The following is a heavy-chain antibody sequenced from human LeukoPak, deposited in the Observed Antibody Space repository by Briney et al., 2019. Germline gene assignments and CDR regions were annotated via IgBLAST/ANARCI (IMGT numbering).Heavy chain of an antibody. D-gene: IGHD2-15*01. CDR1: GGSFSGYY. J-gene: IGHJ4*02. Sequence: SETLSLTCAVYGGSFSGYYWSWIRQPPGKGLEWIGEINHSGSTNYNPSLKSRVTISVDTSKNQFSLKLSSVTAADTAVYYCASHPGGVAGYYFDYWGQGTLVTVSS. CDR2: INHSGST. CDR3: ASHPGGVAGYYFDY. V-gene: IGHV4-34*01.